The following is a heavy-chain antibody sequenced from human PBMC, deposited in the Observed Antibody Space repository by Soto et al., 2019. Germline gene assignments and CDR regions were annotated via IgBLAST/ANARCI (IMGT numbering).Heavy chain of an antibody. CDR2: ISGGGDGT. Sequence: EVQLLESGGGLVRPGGSLRLSCAASGFTFYNYAMNWVRQAPGKGLEWVSTISGGGDGTYYADSVTGRFTISRDNSRNPAYLQMYSLRAEDTAVYYCAKKGLGSLATYCTTGDCHYAFDVGGQGTLVTVSS. J-gene: IGHJ3*01. V-gene: IGHV3-23*01. CDR3: AKKGLGSLATYCTTGDCHYAFDV. D-gene: IGHD2-8*01. CDR1: GFTFYNYA.